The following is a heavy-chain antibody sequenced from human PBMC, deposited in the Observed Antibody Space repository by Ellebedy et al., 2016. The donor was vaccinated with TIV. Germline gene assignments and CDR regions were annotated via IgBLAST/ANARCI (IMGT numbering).Heavy chain of an antibody. D-gene: IGHD3-10*01. Sequence: GGSLRLSCAASGFTVSSNYMSWVRQAPGKGLEWVSVIYSGGSTYYADSVKGRFTISRDNSKNTLYLQMNSLRAEDTAVYYCARDPYGYNWFDPWGQGTLVTVSS. J-gene: IGHJ5*02. CDR2: IYSGGST. V-gene: IGHV3-53*01. CDR1: GFTVSSNY. CDR3: ARDPYGYNWFDP.